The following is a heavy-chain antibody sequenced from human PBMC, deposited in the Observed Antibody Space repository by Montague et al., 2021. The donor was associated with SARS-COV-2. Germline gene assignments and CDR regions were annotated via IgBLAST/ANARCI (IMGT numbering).Heavy chain of an antibody. D-gene: IGHD3-10*01. V-gene: IGHV4-4*07. CDR3: SGGSGIINFYNSVMDV. J-gene: IGHJ6*02. CDR1: GGSISSYY. Sequence: SETLSLTCTVSGGSISSYYWSWIRQPAGKGLGWIGRIYTCGTTNYNPSLTSRVTMSVDTSKNQFSLKLSSVTAADTAAYYCSGGSGIINFYNSVMDVWGQGTTVTVSS. CDR2: IYTCGTT.